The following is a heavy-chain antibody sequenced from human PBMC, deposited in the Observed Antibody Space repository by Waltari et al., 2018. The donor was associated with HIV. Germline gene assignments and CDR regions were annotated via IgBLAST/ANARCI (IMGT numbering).Heavy chain of an antibody. Sequence: QVRLVQSGAEVRKPGASGRVSCKASGYTFTTYDMNWVRQASGQGLEWMGWMNPHTGNTAYAQKFQDRVLMTRDTSINTAYLQLDKLTSDDTAIYFCTRSPFPSDFWGQGTLVTVSS. V-gene: IGHV1-8*02. CDR2: MNPHTGNT. CDR1: GYTFTTYD. CDR3: TRSPFPSDF. J-gene: IGHJ4*02.